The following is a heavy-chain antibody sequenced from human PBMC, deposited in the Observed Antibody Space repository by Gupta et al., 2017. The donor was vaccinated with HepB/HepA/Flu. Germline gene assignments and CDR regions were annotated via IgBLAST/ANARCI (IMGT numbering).Heavy chain of an antibody. CDR3: AKCPRGGTPGATALYYHYYGMDV. CDR1: GFTFSSYA. D-gene: IGHD1-1*01. J-gene: IGHJ6*02. Sequence: QVQLVESGGGVVQPGRSLRLSCAASGFTFSSYAMHWVRQAPGKGLEWVAVISYNESNKYYGDSVKGRFIISRDNSKNTLYLQMNSLRAEDTAVYYCAKCPRGGTPGATALYYHYYGMDVWGQGTTVTVSS. V-gene: IGHV3-30*18. CDR2: ISYNESNK.